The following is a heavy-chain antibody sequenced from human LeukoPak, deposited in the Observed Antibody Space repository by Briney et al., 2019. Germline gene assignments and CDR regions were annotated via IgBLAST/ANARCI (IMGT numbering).Heavy chain of an antibody. D-gene: IGHD6-19*01. Sequence: ASVKVSCKTSGYTFTSYGISWVRQAPGQGLEWMGWISGSNGNTDYAQKPQGRVTMTTDTSTSTVYMEMRSLRSDDTAVYYCARVGTSGWYGHYWGQGTLVTVSS. V-gene: IGHV1-18*01. CDR2: ISGSNGNT. J-gene: IGHJ4*02. CDR3: ARVGTSGWYGHY. CDR1: GYTFTSYG.